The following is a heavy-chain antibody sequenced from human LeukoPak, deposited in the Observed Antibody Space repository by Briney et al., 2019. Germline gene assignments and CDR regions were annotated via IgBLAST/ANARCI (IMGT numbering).Heavy chain of an antibody. Sequence: PSETLSLTCTVSGGSISSYYWSWIRQPPGKGLEWIGYIYYSGSTNYNPSLKSRVTISVDTSKNQFSLKLSSVTAADTAVYYCASLSVAGLYYFDYWGQGTLVTVSS. CDR3: ASLSVAGLYYFDY. CDR2: IYYSGST. V-gene: IGHV4-59*08. CDR1: GGSISSYY. D-gene: IGHD6-19*01. J-gene: IGHJ4*02.